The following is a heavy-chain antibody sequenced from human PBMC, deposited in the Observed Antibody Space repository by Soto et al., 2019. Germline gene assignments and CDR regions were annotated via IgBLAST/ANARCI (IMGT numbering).Heavy chain of an antibody. J-gene: IGHJ6*03. V-gene: IGHV4-59*08. CDR1: VCSISIFY. Sequence: PSETLSLTLTVSVCSISIFYWSCIRPTPGKGLEWIGYVYYTGSTSYNPSLKRRVTFSADSSRGQFSLRLNSVTAADTAVYYCARTVLGPDLLADSFVDYYYYMDVWGQGTTVTVSS. D-gene: IGHD3-9*01. CDR3: ARTVLGPDLLADSFVDYYYYMDV. CDR2: VYYTGST.